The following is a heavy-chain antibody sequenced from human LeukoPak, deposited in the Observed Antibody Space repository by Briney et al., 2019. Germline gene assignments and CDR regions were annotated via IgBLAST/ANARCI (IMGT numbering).Heavy chain of an antibody. CDR1: GGSISSCSYY. V-gene: IGHV4-61*02. CDR2: IYTSGST. Sequence: SETLSLTCTVSGGSISSCSYYWSWIRQPAGKGLEWIGRIYTSGSTNYNPSLKSRVTISVDTSKNQFSLKLSSVTAADTAVYYCARAPTPYGDSSGYDYWGQGTLVTVSS. D-gene: IGHD3-22*01. CDR3: ARAPTPYGDSSGYDY. J-gene: IGHJ4*02.